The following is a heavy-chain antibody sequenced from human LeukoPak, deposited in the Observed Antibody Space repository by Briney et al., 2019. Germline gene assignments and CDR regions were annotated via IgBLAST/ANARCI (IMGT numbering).Heavy chain of an antibody. CDR2: ISGSGGST. V-gene: IGHV3-23*01. J-gene: IGHJ4*02. CDR3: AKAGYFDY. Sequence: GGSLRLSCAAYGFTFSIYAMSWVRQAQGKGLEWVSAISGSGGSTYYADSVKGRFTTSRDNSKNTLYLQMNSLRAEDTAVYYCAKAGYFDYWGQGTLVTVSS. CDR1: GFTFSIYA.